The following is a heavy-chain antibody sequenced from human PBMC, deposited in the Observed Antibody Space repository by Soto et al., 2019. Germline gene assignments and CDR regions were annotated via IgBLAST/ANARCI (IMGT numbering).Heavy chain of an antibody. Sequence: QEQLVQSGAEVKKPGASLKVSCKASGYTFTDHSIHWVRQAPGQGLEWMGWTSPNSGAANYAQKLPACVTITTDKSSSTAYMELNMLTSDDTAVYYCALDNGGSDNYEPFGSDCYSGLDVWGQGTTVSVSS. D-gene: IGHD1-1*01. CDR1: GYTFTDHS. CDR3: ALDNGGSDNYEPFGSDCYSGLDV. J-gene: IGHJ6*02. V-gene: IGHV1-2*04. CDR2: TSPNSGAA.